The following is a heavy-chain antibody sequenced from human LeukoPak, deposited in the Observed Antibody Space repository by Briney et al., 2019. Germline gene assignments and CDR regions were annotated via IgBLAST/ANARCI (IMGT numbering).Heavy chain of an antibody. CDR1: GFTFSSYG. D-gene: IGHD3/OR15-3a*01. CDR3: ATKGDWN. V-gene: IGHV3-33*01. CDR2: IWFDGSYK. J-gene: IGHJ4*02. Sequence: PGGSLRLSCAASGFTFSSYGMHWVRQAPGKGLEWVAVIWFDGSYKYYADSVKGRFTISRDNSKNTLYLQMNSLGAEDTAVYYCATKGDWNWGQGTLVTVSS.